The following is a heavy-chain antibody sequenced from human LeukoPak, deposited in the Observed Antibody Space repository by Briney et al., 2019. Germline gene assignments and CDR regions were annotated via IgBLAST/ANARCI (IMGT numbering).Heavy chain of an antibody. CDR3: ARVAAGIGFFQH. CDR1: GYSISSGYY. D-gene: IGHD6-13*01. Sequence: SETLSLTCIVSGYSISSGYYWGWIRQPPGKGLEWIGNIHHSGSTYYNPSLKSRVTISVDTSKNQLTLKLSSVTAADTAVYYCARVAAGIGFFQHWGQGTLVTVSS. V-gene: IGHV4-38-2*02. CDR2: IHHSGST. J-gene: IGHJ1*01.